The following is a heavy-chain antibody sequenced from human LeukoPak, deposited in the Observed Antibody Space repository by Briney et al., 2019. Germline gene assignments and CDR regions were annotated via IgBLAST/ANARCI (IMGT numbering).Heavy chain of an antibody. V-gene: IGHV3-53*04. CDR2: IYSGGST. Sequence: GGSLKLSCAASGFTVSSNYMSWVRQAPGKGLEWVSVIYSGGSTYYADSVKGRFTISRHNSKNTLYLQMNSLRAEDTAVYYCASGGAYSSGWYGGDYWGQGTLVTVSP. D-gene: IGHD6-19*01. CDR1: GFTVSSNY. CDR3: ASGGAYSSGWYGGDY. J-gene: IGHJ4*02.